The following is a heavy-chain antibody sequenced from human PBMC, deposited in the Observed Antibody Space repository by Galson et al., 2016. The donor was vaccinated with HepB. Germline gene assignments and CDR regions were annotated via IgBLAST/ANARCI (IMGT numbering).Heavy chain of an antibody. J-gene: IGHJ4*02. D-gene: IGHD1-26*01. Sequence: SLRLSCAASGFTFSTYALHWVRQAPGKGLEYVSAISFDGGSTYYADSVKGRFTISRDNSKNTLYLQMSSLRAEDTAVYYCVTAFGSYRFFDYWGQGTLVTVSS. V-gene: IGHV3-64D*06. CDR2: ISFDGGST. CDR1: GFTFSTYA. CDR3: VTAFGSYRFFDY.